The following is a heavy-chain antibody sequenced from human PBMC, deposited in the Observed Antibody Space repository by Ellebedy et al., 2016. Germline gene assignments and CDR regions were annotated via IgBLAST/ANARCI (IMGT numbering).Heavy chain of an antibody. CDR1: GYSFTSYW. CDR3: ATHSGDNHDYDY. CDR2: IYPDDSKT. Sequence: GGSLRLSCKGSGYSFTSYWIGWVRQRPGKGLEWMGVIYPDDSKTRYSPSFQGQVTMSADKSISTAYLQWYSLRASDTAMYYCATHSGDNHDYDYWGQGTLVTVSS. J-gene: IGHJ4*02. V-gene: IGHV5-51*01. D-gene: IGHD1-26*01.